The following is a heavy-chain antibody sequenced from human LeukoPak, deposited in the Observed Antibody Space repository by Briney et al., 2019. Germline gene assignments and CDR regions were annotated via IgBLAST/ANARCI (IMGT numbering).Heavy chain of an antibody. J-gene: IGHJ4*02. CDR3: AIAHGGALGTWHFDY. D-gene: IGHD2-15*01. CDR2: ITNSGGGT. V-gene: IGHV3-23*01. Sequence: GGSLGFSCAASGFSFSGYTMTWVRQAPGKGLEWVSTITNSGGGTYYADSVKGRFTISRDNSKNTLYLQMNSLRAEDTAVYYCAIAHGGALGTWHFDYWGQGTLVTVSS. CDR1: GFSFSGYT.